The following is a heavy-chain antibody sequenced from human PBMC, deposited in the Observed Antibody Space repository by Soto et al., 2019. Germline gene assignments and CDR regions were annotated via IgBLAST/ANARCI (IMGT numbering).Heavy chain of an antibody. J-gene: IGHJ4*02. Sequence: EVHLVESGGGLVQPGRSLRLSCAASGFTFDDFAMHWVRQVPGKGLEWVSSISWNSGNIVDADSVKGRFTISRDSAKNSLYLQMNSLRSEDTALYYCAKGAVTSIVGYFDYWGQGTLVTVSS. D-gene: IGHD5-12*01. CDR3: AKGAVTSIVGYFDY. V-gene: IGHV3-9*01. CDR2: ISWNSGNI. CDR1: GFTFDDFA.